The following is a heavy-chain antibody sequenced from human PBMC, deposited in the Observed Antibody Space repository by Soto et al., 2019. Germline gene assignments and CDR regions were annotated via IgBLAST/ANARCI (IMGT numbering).Heavy chain of an antibody. V-gene: IGHV3-23*01. CDR2: ISGNGGST. J-gene: IGHJ5*02. CDR1: GFTFGRYA. D-gene: IGHD4-17*01. Sequence: VGSLRLSCVASGFTFGRYAMTWVRQTQGKGLECVSAISGNGGSTHYADSVKGRFTISRDNSKNTLYLQLSNLRAEDKAIYYCAKVGGFDPWGPGTLVTVSS. CDR3: AKVGGFDP.